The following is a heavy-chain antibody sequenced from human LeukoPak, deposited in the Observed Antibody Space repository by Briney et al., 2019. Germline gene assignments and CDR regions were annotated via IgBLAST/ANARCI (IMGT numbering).Heavy chain of an antibody. CDR3: ARDRGYLFDY. CDR1: GGSISSSSYY. Sequence: SETLSLTCTVSGGSISSSSYYWGWIRQPPGKGLEWIGRIYTSGSTNYNPSLKSRVTMSVDTSKNQFSLKLSSVTAADTAVYYCARDRGYLFDYWGQGTLVTVSS. D-gene: IGHD1-1*01. J-gene: IGHJ4*02. CDR2: IYTSGST. V-gene: IGHV4-39*07.